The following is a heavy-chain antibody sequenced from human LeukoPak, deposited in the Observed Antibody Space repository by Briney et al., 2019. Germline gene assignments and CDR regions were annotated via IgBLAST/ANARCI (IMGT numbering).Heavy chain of an antibody. CDR3: ARTYSIAVAGYFDY. CDR2: ISYDGSNK. Sequence: XGGSLRLSCAACGFTFSSYAMQWVRQARGKGVEWVAVISYDGSNKYYAASVTGPFTISIHNSKNTLYLQMNSLRAEDTAVYYCARTYSIAVAGYFDYWGQGTLVTVSS. D-gene: IGHD6-19*01. V-gene: IGHV3-30*04. J-gene: IGHJ4*02. CDR1: GFTFSSYA.